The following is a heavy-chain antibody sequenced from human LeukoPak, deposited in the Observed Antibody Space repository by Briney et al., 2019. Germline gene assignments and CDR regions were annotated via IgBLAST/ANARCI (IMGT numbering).Heavy chain of an antibody. CDR3: ARVNILTGYSFDY. J-gene: IGHJ4*02. V-gene: IGHV3-21*01. D-gene: IGHD3-9*01. CDR2: ISSSSSYI. Sequence: GGSLRLSCAASGFTFSSYSMNWARQAPGKGLEWVSSISSSSSYIYYADSVKGRFTISRDNAKNSLYLQMNSLRAEDTAVYYCARVNILTGYSFDYWGQGTLVTVSS. CDR1: GFTFSSYS.